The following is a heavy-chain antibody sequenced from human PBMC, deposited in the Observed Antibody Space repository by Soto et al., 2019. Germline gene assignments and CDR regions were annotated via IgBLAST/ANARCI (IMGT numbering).Heavy chain of an antibody. CDR3: ARHTDIVSSQVYN. V-gene: IGHV4-59*08. CDR1: VGSISTYY. D-gene: IGHD5-12*01. CDR2: IYHSGST. Sequence: PSETLSLTCTGAVGSISTYYWSGVGQPPGKGLEWIGYIYHSGSTNYNPSLESRVTTSVDTSKNQFSLKLSSVVAADTPVYYCARHTDIVSSQVYNWGQGILVTVSS. J-gene: IGHJ4*02.